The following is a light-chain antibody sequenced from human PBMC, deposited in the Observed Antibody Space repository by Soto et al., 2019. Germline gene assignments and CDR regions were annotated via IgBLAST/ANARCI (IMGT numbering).Light chain of an antibody. Sequence: DIQMTQSPSTLSGSVGDRVTITCRASQTISSWLAWYQQKPGKAPKLLIYKASSLESGVPSRFSGSGSGTEFTLTISSLQPDDFATYYCRQPNSLPIPFGQGTLLEVK. J-gene: IGKJ5*01. CDR2: KAS. V-gene: IGKV1-5*03. CDR3: RQPNSLPIP. CDR1: QTISSW.